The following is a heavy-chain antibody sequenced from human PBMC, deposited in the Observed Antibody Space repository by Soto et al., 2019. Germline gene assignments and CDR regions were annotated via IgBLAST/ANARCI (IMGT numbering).Heavy chain of an antibody. CDR3: VGVTFFRGMAV. Sequence: SQTLSLTCAISGDSVSSDTSAWIWIRQSPSRGLEWLGRTFFKSKWHNDYALSVKSRITISPDTSQNQFSLDLDSVTPEDTAVYYCVGVTFFRGMAVWSQGTPVTVSS. D-gene: IGHD3-10*01. CDR2: TFFKSKWHN. V-gene: IGHV6-1*01. J-gene: IGHJ6*02. CDR1: GDSVSSDTSA.